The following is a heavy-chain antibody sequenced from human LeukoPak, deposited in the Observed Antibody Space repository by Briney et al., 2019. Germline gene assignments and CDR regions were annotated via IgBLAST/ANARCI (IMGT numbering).Heavy chain of an antibody. CDR1: GYTLTELS. J-gene: IGHJ4*02. CDR2: FDPEDGET. CDR3: ARDGQDYYGSGSYYPMGDY. Sequence: ASVKVSCKVSGYTLTELSMHWVRQAPGKGLEWMGGFDPEDGETIYAQKFQGRVTMTEDTSTDTAYMELSSLRSEDTAVYYCARDGQDYYGSGSYYPMGDYWGQGTLVTVSS. V-gene: IGHV1-24*01. D-gene: IGHD3-10*01.